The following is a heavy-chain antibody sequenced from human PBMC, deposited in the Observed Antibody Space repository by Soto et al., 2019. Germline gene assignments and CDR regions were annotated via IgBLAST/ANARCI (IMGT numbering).Heavy chain of an antibody. V-gene: IGHV1-18*01. CDR1: GYTFTSYG. CDR3: AREMDGEMATILFFDY. CDR2: ISAYNGNT. J-gene: IGHJ4*02. D-gene: IGHD3-10*01. Sequence: QVQLVQSGAEVKKPGASVKVSCKASGYTFTSYGISWVRQAPGQGLEWMGWISAYNGNTNYAQKLQGRVTMTTDTSTSTAYMELRSLRSDDTAVYYCAREMDGEMATILFFDYWGQGALVTVSS.